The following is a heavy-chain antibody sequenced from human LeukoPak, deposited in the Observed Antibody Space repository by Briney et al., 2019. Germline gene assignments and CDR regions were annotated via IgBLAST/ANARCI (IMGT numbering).Heavy chain of an antibody. Sequence: SWIRQPAGKGLEWVGRIKSKTDGGTTDYAAPVKGRFTISRDDSKNTLYLQMNSLKTEDTAVYYCTTSHYYDSSGYYTWGQGTLVTVSS. J-gene: IGHJ5*02. CDR2: IKSKTDGGTT. V-gene: IGHV3-15*01. CDR3: TTSHYYDSSGYYT. D-gene: IGHD3-22*01.